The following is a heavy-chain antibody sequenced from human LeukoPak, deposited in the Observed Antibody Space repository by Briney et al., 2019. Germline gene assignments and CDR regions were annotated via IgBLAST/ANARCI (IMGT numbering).Heavy chain of an antibody. CDR2: IHTSGDT. CDR1: GLTGSHNY. J-gene: IGHJ5*02. D-gene: IGHD4-17*01. V-gene: IGHV3-53*01. Sequence: GGSLRLSCAASGLTGSHNYVSWVRQAPGKGLEWVSAIHTSGDTCYADSVKGRFTISKDTSKNTLYLQINSLRVEDTAVYYCIVFGDSNHWGQGTLVTVSS. CDR3: IVFGDSNH.